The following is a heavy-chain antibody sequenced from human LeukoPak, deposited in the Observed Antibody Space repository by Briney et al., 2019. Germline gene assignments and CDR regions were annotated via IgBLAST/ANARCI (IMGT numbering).Heavy chain of an antibody. CDR2: ISGYNGNT. Sequence: ASVKVSCKAPGYTFISYGISWVRQAPGQGLEWMGWISGYNGNTNYAQNLQGRVTMTTDTSTSTAYMELRSLRSDDTAVYYCARGLGVVTAQSEQPKPRYFDLWGRGTQVTVSS. V-gene: IGHV1-18*01. CDR3: ARGLGVVTAQSEQPKPRYFDL. J-gene: IGHJ2*01. D-gene: IGHD2-21*02. CDR1: GYTFISYG.